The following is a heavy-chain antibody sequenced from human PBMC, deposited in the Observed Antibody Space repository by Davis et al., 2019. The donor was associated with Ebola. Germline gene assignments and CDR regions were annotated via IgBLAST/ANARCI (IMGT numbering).Heavy chain of an antibody. J-gene: IGHJ4*02. V-gene: IGHV2-5*02. Sequence: SGPTLVKPTETLTLTCTFSGFLLSTSGVGVGWIRQPPGKGLEWLALIYWDNDKRYSPSLKNRLTVTKVTSENQVVLTLTNMDPLDTATYYCVHSNGIVTYQFESWGQGTLVTVSS. CDR3: VHSNGIVTYQFES. CDR2: IYWDNDK. CDR1: GFLLSTSGVG. D-gene: IGHD3-9*01.